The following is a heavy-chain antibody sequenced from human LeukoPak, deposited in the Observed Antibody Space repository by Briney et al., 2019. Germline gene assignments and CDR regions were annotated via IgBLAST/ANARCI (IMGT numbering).Heavy chain of an antibody. V-gene: IGHV3-23*01. CDR3: AKYIYGDYGGIDY. CDR2: VINSGGT. Sequence: GGSLRLSCAASGFTFSSYAMSWVRQAPGKGLEWISAVINSGGTYYADSVKGRFTISRDKSKNTLYLQMNSLRAEDTAVYYCAKYIYGDYGGIDYWGQGTLVTVSS. D-gene: IGHD4-17*01. J-gene: IGHJ4*02. CDR1: GFTFSSYA.